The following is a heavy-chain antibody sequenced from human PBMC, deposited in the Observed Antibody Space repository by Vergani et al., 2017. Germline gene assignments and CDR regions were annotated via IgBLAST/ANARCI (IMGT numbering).Heavy chain of an antibody. V-gene: IGHV3-21*01. CDR3: ARAVEDGDYPVDY. J-gene: IGHJ4*02. D-gene: IGHD4-17*01. CDR2: ISSSSSYI. Sequence: DVHLAESGGGLVKPGGSLRLSCAASGFTFSSYSMNWVRQAPGKGLEWVSSISSSSSYIYYADSVKGRFTISRDNAKNSLYLQMNSLRAEDTAVYYCARAVEDGDYPVDYWGQGTLVTVSS. CDR1: GFTFSSYS.